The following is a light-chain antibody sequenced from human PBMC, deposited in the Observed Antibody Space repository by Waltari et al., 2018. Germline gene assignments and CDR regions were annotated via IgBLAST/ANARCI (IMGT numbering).Light chain of an antibody. CDR2: DGF. Sequence: EIVLTQSPATLSLSPGERATPSCRASHSMSNYLAWYQQKPGQAPRLLIYDGFERPTDIPARFTGSGSGTDFTLTISSLEIDDFAVYFCQQGRDWPPTFGGGTKVE. J-gene: IGKJ4*01. CDR3: QQGRDWPPT. CDR1: HSMSNY. V-gene: IGKV3-11*01.